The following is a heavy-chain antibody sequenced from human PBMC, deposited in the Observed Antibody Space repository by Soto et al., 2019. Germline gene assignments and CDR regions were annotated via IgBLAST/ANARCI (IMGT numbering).Heavy chain of an antibody. CDR3: AKTQIAPYSSGMYGMDV. J-gene: IGHJ6*01. D-gene: IGHD6-19*01. CDR2: ISGSGANT. CDR1: GFTFSSYA. Sequence: GGSLRLSCAASGFTFSSYAMSWVRQAPGKGLEWVSAISGSGANTYYADSVKGRFTISRDNSKNTLYLQMNSLRAEDTAVYYCAKTQIAPYSSGMYGMDVSGQGTTVTVPS. V-gene: IGHV3-23*01.